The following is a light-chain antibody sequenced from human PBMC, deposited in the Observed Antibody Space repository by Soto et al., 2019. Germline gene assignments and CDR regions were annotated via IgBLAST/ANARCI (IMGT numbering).Light chain of an antibody. J-gene: IGKJ4*01. CDR1: QSLLSSDGYTY. CDR2: NLS. CDR3: MQGTHWPPT. V-gene: IGKV2-30*01. Sequence: VVMTQSPLSLPVTLGQPASISCRSSQSLLSSDGYTYLNWFHQRPGQSPRCLLYNLSNRDSGVPDRFSGSGSGTDFTLTISRVEADDVGIYFCMQGTHWPPTFGGGTKVEIK.